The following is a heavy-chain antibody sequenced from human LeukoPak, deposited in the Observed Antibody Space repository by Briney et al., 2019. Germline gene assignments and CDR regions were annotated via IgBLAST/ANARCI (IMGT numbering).Heavy chain of an antibody. J-gene: IGHJ4*02. V-gene: IGHV3-30-3*01. Sequence: GGSLRLSCAASGFTFSSYAMHWVRQAPGKGLEWVAVISYDGSNKYYADSVKGRFTISRDNSKNTLYLQMNSLRAEDTAVYYCARAGDIVVVPAAVDYWGQGTLVTVSS. CDR1: GFTFSSYA. CDR2: ISYDGSNK. D-gene: IGHD2-2*01. CDR3: ARAGDIVVVPAAVDY.